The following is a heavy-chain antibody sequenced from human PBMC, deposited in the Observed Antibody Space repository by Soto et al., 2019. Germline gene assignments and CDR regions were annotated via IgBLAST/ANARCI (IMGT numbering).Heavy chain of an antibody. D-gene: IGHD1-26*01. CDR2: ISSSSSTI. Sequence: GGSLRLSCAASGFTFSSYSMNWVRQAPGKGLEWVSYISSSSSTIYYADSVKGRFTISRDNAKNSLYLQMNSLRDEDTAVYYCARDPEKYSGSYYRYYFDYWGQGTLVTVSS. CDR1: GFTFSSYS. V-gene: IGHV3-48*02. CDR3: ARDPEKYSGSYYRYYFDY. J-gene: IGHJ4*02.